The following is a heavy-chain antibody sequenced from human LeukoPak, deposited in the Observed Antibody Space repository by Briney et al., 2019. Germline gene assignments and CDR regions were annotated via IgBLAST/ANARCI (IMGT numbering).Heavy chain of an antibody. CDR2: IYYSGST. CDR1: GGSISSGGYY. D-gene: IGHD3-9*01. J-gene: IGHJ6*02. Sequence: SQTLSLTCTVSGGSISSGGYYWSWIRQHPGKGLEWIGYIYYSGSTYYNPSLKSRVTISVDTSKNQFSLRLSSVTAADTAVYHCATSELVNYYYYGMDVWGQGTTVTVSS. CDR3: ATSELVNYYYYGMDV. V-gene: IGHV4-31*03.